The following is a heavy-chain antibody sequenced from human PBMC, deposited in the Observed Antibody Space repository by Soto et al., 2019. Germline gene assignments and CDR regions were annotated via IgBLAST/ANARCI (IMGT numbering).Heavy chain of an antibody. D-gene: IGHD3-10*01. CDR1: GFPFSNSG. V-gene: IGHV3-23*01. CDR2: ISGSGGST. CDR3: AKGGQGSLTYRYFDS. Sequence: GGSLRLSCEASGFPFSNSGMSWVRHVPGKGLEWVSAISGSGGSTYYTDSVKGHFIISRDNSRNTLYLQMNSLRAEDTAVYYCAKGGQGSLTYRYFDSWGQGALVTVSS. J-gene: IGHJ4*02.